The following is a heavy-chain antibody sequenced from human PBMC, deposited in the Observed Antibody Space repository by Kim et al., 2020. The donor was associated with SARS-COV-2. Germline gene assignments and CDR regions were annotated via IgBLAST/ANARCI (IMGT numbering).Heavy chain of an antibody. V-gene: IGHV3-30*18. CDR3: AKEEGSGYSSGWTYYSYGMDV. Sequence: GGSLRLSCAASGFTFSSYGMHWVRQAPGKGLEWVAVISYDGSNKYYADSVKGRFTISRDNSKNTLYLQMNSLRAEDTAVYYCAKEEGSGYSSGWTYYSYGMDVWGLGTTVTVS. J-gene: IGHJ6*02. CDR2: ISYDGSNK. D-gene: IGHD6-19*01. CDR1: GFTFSSYG.